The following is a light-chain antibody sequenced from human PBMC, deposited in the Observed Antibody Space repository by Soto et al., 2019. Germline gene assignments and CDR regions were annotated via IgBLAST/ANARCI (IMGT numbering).Light chain of an antibody. CDR3: QQSYSMPYA. V-gene: IGKV1-39*01. Sequence: DIQMTQSPSSLSASVGDRFTITCRASQSISSYLNWYQQKPGKAPKLLIYAASSLQSGVPSRFTGSGSGTDFTLTIISLQPEDYATYFCQQSYSMPYAFGPGTKVDIK. CDR1: QSISSY. CDR2: AAS. J-gene: IGKJ2*01.